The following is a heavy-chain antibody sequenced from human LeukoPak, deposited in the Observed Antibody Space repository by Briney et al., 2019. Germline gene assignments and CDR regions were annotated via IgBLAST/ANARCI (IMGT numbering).Heavy chain of an antibody. Sequence: SETLSLTCAVYGGSFSGYYWSWIRQPPGKGLEWIGEISINYNPSLKSRVTISVDTSKNQFSLKLSSVTAADTAVYYCARGFIVVVVAATRWFDPWGQGTLVTVSS. J-gene: IGHJ5*02. CDR1: GGSFSGYY. V-gene: IGHV4-34*01. CDR3: ARGFIVVVVAATRWFDP. D-gene: IGHD2-15*01. CDR2: ISI.